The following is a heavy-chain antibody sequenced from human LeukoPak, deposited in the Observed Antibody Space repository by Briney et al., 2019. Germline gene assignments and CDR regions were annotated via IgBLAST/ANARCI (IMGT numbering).Heavy chain of an antibody. V-gene: IGHV4-4*02. CDR2: IYHSGST. Sequence: SGTLSLTCAVSGGSISSSNWWSWVRQPPGKGLEWIGEIYHSGSTNYNPSLKSRVTISVDKSKNQFSLKLSSVTAADTAVYYCAKETRNDFWSGPYGCDIWGQGTMVTVSS. CDR3: AKETRNDFWSGPYGCDI. D-gene: IGHD3-3*01. CDR1: GGSISSSNW. J-gene: IGHJ3*02.